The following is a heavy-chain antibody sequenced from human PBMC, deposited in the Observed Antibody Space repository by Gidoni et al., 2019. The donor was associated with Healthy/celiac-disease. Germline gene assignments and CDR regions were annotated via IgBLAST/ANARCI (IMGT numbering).Heavy chain of an antibody. Sequence: QVQLVQAGAEVKKHGASGKDYCKASGYTLTGYYMHWVRQAPGQGLEWMGGIHSHSGGTNYAQNFPCMVTMTRDTSLRPASMSLRRLRSYYTAVYYCARTSSGDSATDAFDIWGQGTMVTVSS. CDR3: ARTSSGDSATDAFDI. CDR2: IHSHSGGT. J-gene: IGHJ3*02. V-gene: IGHV1-2*02. CDR1: GYTLTGYY. D-gene: IGHD4-17*01.